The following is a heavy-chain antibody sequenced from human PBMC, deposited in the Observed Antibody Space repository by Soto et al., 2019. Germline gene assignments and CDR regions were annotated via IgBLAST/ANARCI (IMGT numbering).Heavy chain of an antibody. D-gene: IGHD2-15*01. J-gene: IGHJ6*02. CDR2: IIPIFGTA. CDR1: GGTFSSYA. Sequence: QVQLVQSGAEVKKPGSSVKVSCKASGGTFSSYAISWVRQAPGQGLEWMGGIIPIFGTANYAQKFQGRVTITADESTSTAYVELSSLRSEDTAVYYCARAYCSGGSCYELGMDVWGQGTTVTVSS. V-gene: IGHV1-69*01. CDR3: ARAYCSGGSCYELGMDV.